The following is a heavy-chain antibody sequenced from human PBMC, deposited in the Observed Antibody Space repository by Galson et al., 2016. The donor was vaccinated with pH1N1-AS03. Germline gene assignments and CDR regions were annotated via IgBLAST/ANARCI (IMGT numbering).Heavy chain of an antibody. Sequence: PALVKPTQTLTLTCTFSGFSLSTTGVGVAWIRQPPAKALEWLALIYWDDDKRYNSSLRDRLTITKDTSKNQVVLTMTNMDPVDTATYYCARTAGWLPDFWGQGTLVTVSS. CDR3: ARTAGWLPDF. CDR2: IYWDDDK. J-gene: IGHJ4*02. D-gene: IGHD3-9*01. CDR1: GFSLSTTGVG. V-gene: IGHV2-5*02.